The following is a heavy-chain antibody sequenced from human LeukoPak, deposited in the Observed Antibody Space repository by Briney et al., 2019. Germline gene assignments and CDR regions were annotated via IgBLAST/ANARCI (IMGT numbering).Heavy chain of an antibody. CDR1: GFTFSSYG. V-gene: IGHV3-33*01. D-gene: IGHD5-12*01. CDR2: IWYDGSNK. Sequence: GGSLRLSCAASGFTFSSYGMHWVRQAPGKGLEWVAVIWYDGSNKYHADSVKGRFTISRDNSKNTLYLQMNSLRAEDTAAFYCGRGRPRGYSGYVIDYWGQGTPITVSS. CDR3: GRGRPRGYSGYVIDY. J-gene: IGHJ4*02.